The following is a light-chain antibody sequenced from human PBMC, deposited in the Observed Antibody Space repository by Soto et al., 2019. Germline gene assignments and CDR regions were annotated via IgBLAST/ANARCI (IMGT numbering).Light chain of an antibody. CDR2: DAS. Sequence: EIVLTQSPGTLSLSPGERATLSCRASQSISSYLAWYQQKPGQAPRLLMYDASNRATGIPARFSGSGSGTDLTLTISSLEPEDFAVYYCQHRSNWPSITFGQGTRLEIK. CDR1: QSISSY. CDR3: QHRSNWPSIT. V-gene: IGKV3-11*01. J-gene: IGKJ5*01.